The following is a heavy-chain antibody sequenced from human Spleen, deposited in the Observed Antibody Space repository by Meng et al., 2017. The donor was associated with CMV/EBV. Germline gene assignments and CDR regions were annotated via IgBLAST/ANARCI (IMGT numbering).Heavy chain of an antibody. Sequence: LTCAVSGASLGSGVYSWSWLRRPPGRGLEWIAYIYHSGGGFSNPSLAGRASMSVDKSKNKLSLKLTSVTAADTAVYYCASGLDYFNFWGQGILVTVSS. J-gene: IGHJ4*02. CDR1: GASLGSGVYS. CDR2: IYHSGGG. V-gene: IGHV4-30-2*01. CDR3: ASGLDYFNF. D-gene: IGHD3-22*01.